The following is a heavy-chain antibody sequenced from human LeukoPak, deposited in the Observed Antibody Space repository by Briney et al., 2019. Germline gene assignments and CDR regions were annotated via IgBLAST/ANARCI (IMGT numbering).Heavy chain of an antibody. V-gene: IGHV3-21*01. CDR1: GFTFSSYS. D-gene: IGHD5-12*01. Sequence: NPGGSLRLSCAASGFTFSSYSMNWVRQAPGKGLEWVSSISSSSSYIYYADSVKGRFTISRDNAKNSLYLQMNSLRAEDTAVYYCARGGAYDYGLFDPWGQGTLVTVSS. J-gene: IGHJ5*02. CDR3: ARGGAYDYGLFDP. CDR2: ISSSSSYI.